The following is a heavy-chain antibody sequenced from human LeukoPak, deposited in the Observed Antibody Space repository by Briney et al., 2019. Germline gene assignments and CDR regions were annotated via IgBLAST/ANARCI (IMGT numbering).Heavy chain of an antibody. J-gene: IGHJ4*02. D-gene: IGHD4-17*01. Sequence: GGSLRLSCAASGFTFSSYAMHWARQAPGKGLEWVAVISYDGSNKYYADSVKGRFTISRDNSKNTLYLQMNSLRAEDTAVYYCARANTRMTTVTTGAYWGQGTLVTVSS. CDR3: ARANTRMTTVTTGAY. CDR1: GFTFSSYA. CDR2: ISYDGSNK. V-gene: IGHV3-30*04.